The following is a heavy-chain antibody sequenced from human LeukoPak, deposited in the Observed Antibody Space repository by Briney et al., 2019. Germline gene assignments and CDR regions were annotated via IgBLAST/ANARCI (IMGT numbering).Heavy chain of an antibody. Sequence: PGGSLRLSCAASGFTFSSYAMSWVRQAPGKGLEWVSAISGGGGTTYYADPVKGRLTISRDNSKNTLYLQMNSLRVEDTAVYYCAKGSVGSGWFWGQGTLVTVSS. D-gene: IGHD6-19*01. CDR1: GFTFSSYA. V-gene: IGHV3-23*01. CDR2: ISGGGGTT. CDR3: AKGSVGSGWF. J-gene: IGHJ4*02.